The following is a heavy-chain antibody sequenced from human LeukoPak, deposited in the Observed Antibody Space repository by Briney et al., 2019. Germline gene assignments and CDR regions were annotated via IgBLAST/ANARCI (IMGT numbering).Heavy chain of an antibody. CDR3: ATGVGYCSGGSCYSYPYFDY. J-gene: IGHJ4*02. CDR2: FDPEDGET. D-gene: IGHD2-15*01. V-gene: IGHV1-24*01. CDR1: GYTLTELS. Sequence: ASVKVSCKVSGYTLTELSMHWVRQAPGKGLEWMGGFDPEDGETIYAQKFQGRVTMTEDTSTDTAYMELSSLRSEDTAVYYCATGVGYCSGGSCYSYPYFDYWAREPWSPSPQ.